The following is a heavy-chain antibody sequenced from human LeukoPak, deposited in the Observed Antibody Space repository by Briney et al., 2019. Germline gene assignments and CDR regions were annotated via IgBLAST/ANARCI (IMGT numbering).Heavy chain of an antibody. CDR2: ISYDGSNK. D-gene: IGHD2-15*01. Sequence: QPGGSLRLSCAASGFTFSSYGMHWVRQAPGKGLEWVAVISYDGSNKYYADSVKGRFTISRDNSKNTLYLQMNSLRAEDTAVYYCAREGYCSGGSCYSGYYYYGMDVWGQGTTVTVSS. J-gene: IGHJ6*02. V-gene: IGHV3-30*19. CDR1: GFTFSSYG. CDR3: AREGYCSGGSCYSGYYYYGMDV.